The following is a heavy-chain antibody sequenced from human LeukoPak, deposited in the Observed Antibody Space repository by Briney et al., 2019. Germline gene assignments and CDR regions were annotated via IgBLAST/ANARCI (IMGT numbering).Heavy chain of an antibody. D-gene: IGHD3-3*01. Sequence: SETLSLTCTVSGGSISSGDYYWSWIRQPPGKGLEWIGYIYYSGSTYYNPSLKSRVTISVDTSKNQFSLKLSSVTDADTAVYYCARGGRFLEWPTPYYFDHWGQGTLVIVSS. CDR1: GGSISSGDYY. CDR3: ARGGRFLEWPTPYYFDH. V-gene: IGHV4-30-4*01. CDR2: IYYSGST. J-gene: IGHJ4*02.